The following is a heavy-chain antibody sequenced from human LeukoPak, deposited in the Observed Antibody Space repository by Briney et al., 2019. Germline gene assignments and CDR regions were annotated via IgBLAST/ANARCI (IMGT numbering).Heavy chain of an antibody. D-gene: IGHD3-22*01. CDR1: GGSFSGYY. J-gene: IGHJ4*02. V-gene: IGHV4-34*01. Sequence: SETLSLTCAVYGGSFSGYYWSWIRQPPGKGLEWIGEINHSGSTNYNPSLKSRVTISVDTSKNQFSLKLSSVTAADTAVYYCARGPRFAIRLIVVVTKGHFDYWGQGTLVTVSS. CDR3: ARGPRFAIRLIVVVTKGHFDY. CDR2: INHSGST.